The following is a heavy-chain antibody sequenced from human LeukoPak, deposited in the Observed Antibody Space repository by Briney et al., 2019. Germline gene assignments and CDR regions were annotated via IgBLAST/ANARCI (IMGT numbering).Heavy chain of an antibody. Sequence: ASVKVSCKASGYTFTTYAMNWVRQAPGQGLEWMGWINPNSGGTNYAQKFQGRVTMTRDTSIRTAYMELSRLRSDDTAVYYCARIGGSYAAKGWFDPWGQGTLVTVSS. CDR1: GYTFTTYA. CDR2: INPNSGGT. D-gene: IGHD1-26*01. J-gene: IGHJ5*02. V-gene: IGHV1-2*02. CDR3: ARIGGSYAAKGWFDP.